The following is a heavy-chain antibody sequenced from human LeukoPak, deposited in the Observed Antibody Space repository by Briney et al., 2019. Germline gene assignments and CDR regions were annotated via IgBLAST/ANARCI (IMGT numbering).Heavy chain of an antibody. CDR3: ARFSEAFFHY. V-gene: IGHV4-59*08. Sequence: SETLSLTCTVSGGSISSYYWSWIRQPPGKGLEWIGYIYYSGSTNYNPSLKSRVTISVDTSKNQFSLKLSSVTAADTAVYYCARFSEAFFHYWGQGALVTVSS. J-gene: IGHJ4*02. CDR2: IYYSGST. D-gene: IGHD3-10*01. CDR1: GGSISSYY.